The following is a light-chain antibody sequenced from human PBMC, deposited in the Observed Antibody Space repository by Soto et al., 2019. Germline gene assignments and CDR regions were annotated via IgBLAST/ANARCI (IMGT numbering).Light chain of an antibody. V-gene: IGKV1-5*01. CDR1: QSVSNW. J-gene: IGKJ1*01. CDR2: DAS. Sequence: DIQMIQSPSTLSASVGDRVTITCRASQSVSNWLAWYQQKPGKDPNLLIYDASSLESGVPSRFSGSDSGTEFTLTITSLQPDDFAIYYCQQYHSYPLTFGQGTKVEVK. CDR3: QQYHSYPLT.